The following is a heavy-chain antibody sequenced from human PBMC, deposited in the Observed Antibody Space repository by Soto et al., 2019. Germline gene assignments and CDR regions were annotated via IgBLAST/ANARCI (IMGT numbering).Heavy chain of an antibody. CDR2: IVVGSGNT. Sequence: SVKVSCKASGVTFTSSAMQWVRQARGQRLEWRGWIVVGSGNTNYAQTFQERVTITRDMSTSTAYMELRSLRSEDTAVYYCAAASYYYDSSGYYYAPYFDYWGQGTLVTVSS. CDR3: AAASYYYDSSGYYYAPYFDY. J-gene: IGHJ4*02. V-gene: IGHV1-58*02. CDR1: GVTFTSSA. D-gene: IGHD3-22*01.